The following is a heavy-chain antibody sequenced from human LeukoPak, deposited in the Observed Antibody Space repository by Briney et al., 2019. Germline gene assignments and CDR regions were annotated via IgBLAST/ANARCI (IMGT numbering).Heavy chain of an antibody. J-gene: IGHJ6*03. CDR1: GGSFSGYY. Sequence: SETLSLTCAVYGGSFSGYYWSWIRQPPGKGPEWIGEINHSGSTNYKPSLKSRITISVDTSKNQFSLKLSSVTAADTAVYYCARDHRGPYYMDVWGKGTTVTVSS. V-gene: IGHV4-34*01. D-gene: IGHD3-16*02. CDR2: INHSGST. CDR3: ARDHRGPYYMDV.